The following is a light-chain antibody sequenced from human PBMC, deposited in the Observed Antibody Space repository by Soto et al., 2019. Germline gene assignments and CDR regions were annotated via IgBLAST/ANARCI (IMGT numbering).Light chain of an antibody. CDR3: QQYNNWPPI. CDR2: GAS. CDR1: QNVNNN. V-gene: IGKV3-15*01. Sequence: ENVLTQSPGTLSLSPGERATVSCRASQNVNNNYLVWYQQTPGQAPRLLIYGASTRATGIPARFSGSGSGTEFTLTISSLQSEDFAVYYCQQYNNWPPIFGQGTRLEIK. J-gene: IGKJ5*01.